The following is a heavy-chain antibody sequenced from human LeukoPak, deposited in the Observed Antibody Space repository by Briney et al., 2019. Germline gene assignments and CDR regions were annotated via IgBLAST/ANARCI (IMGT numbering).Heavy chain of an antibody. CDR3: ARGRGSFES. CDR2: INQDGSDN. J-gene: IGHJ4*02. CDR1: GFDFSSYW. D-gene: IGHD3-10*01. V-gene: IGHV3-7*01. Sequence: GSLRLSCAASGFDFSSYWMTWVRQAPEKGLEWVASINQDGSDNRYVDSVKGRFTISRDNAKNSLYLQMDTLTAEDTALYYCARGRGSFESWGQGSLVTVSS.